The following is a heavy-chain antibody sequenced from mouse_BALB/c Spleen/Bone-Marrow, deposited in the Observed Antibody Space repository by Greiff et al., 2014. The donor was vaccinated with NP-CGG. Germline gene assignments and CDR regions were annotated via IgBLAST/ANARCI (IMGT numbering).Heavy chain of an antibody. V-gene: IGHV1-18*01. CDR3: AREEAFDYDIAY. Sequence: VKLMESGPELVKPGASVKISCKTSGYTFTEYTMCWVKQSHGKSLEWIGGINPNNGGTNYNQKFKGKATLTVDKSSSTAYMELRSLTSEDSAVYYRAREEAFDYDIAYWGQGTLVTVSA. J-gene: IGHJ3*01. CDR1: GYTFTEYT. D-gene: IGHD2-4*01. CDR2: INPNNGGT.